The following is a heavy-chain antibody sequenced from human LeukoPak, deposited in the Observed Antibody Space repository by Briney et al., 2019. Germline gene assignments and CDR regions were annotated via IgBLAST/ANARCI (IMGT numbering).Heavy chain of an antibody. D-gene: IGHD4-23*01. V-gene: IGHV3-7*01. CDR1: AFTFSSYW. Sequence: PGGSLRLSCAASAFTFSSYWMSWVRQAPGKGPEWVANIKEDGSEIHYVDSAKGRFTISRDNAKNSLYLQLNSLRVEDTAVYYCARDRGYSSFDYWGQGTLVTVSS. CDR2: IKEDGSEI. J-gene: IGHJ4*02. CDR3: ARDRGYSSFDY.